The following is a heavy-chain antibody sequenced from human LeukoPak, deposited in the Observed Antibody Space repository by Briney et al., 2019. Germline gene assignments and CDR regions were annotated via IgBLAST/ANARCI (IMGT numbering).Heavy chain of an antibody. D-gene: IGHD7-27*01. Sequence: ASVKVSCKVSGYTLTELSMHWVRQAPGQGLEWMGWINPNSGGTNYAQKFQGRVTMTRDTSISTAYMELSRLRSDDTAVYYCAREGRTGDNCDYWGQGTLVTVSS. J-gene: IGHJ4*02. CDR1: GYTLTELS. CDR2: INPNSGGT. V-gene: IGHV1-2*02. CDR3: AREGRTGDNCDY.